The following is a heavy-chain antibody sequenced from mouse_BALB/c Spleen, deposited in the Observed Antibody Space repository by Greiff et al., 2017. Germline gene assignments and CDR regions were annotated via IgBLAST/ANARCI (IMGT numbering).Heavy chain of an antibody. CDR2: ISNGGGST. V-gene: IGHV5-12-2*01. Sequence: EVKLMESGGGLVQPGGSLKLSCAASGFTFGSYTMSWVRQTPEKRLEWVAYISNGGGSTYYPDTVKGRFTISRDNAKNTLYLQMSSLKSEDTAMYYCARHESYGNLDYWGQGTTLTVSS. D-gene: IGHD2-1*01. CDR1: GFTFGSYT. J-gene: IGHJ2*01. CDR3: ARHESYGNLDY.